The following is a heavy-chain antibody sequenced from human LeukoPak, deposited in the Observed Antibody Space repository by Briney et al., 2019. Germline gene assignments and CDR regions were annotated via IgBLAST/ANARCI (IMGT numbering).Heavy chain of an antibody. CDR1: GFTFSSYA. J-gene: IGHJ4*02. CDR2: ISGSGGST. V-gene: IGHV3-23*01. D-gene: IGHD2-2*01. Sequence: GGSLRLSCAASGFTFSSYAMSWVRQAPGKGLEWVSAISGSGGSTYYADSMKGRFTISRDNSKNTLYLQMNSLRAEDTAVYYCANFGCSSTSCLDYWGQGTLVTVSS. CDR3: ANFGCSSTSCLDY.